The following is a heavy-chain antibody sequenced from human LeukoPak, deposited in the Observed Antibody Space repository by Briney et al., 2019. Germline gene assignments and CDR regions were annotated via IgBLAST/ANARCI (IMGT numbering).Heavy chain of an antibody. CDR2: IISKTDGGTA. Sequence: GGSLRLSCPASGFTFSNAWISWVRQAPGKGLEWVGRIISKTDGGTADYAAPVKGRFTISRDDSKNTMYLQLNSLKTEDTAVYYCATGIQFNDAFDMWDQATMVTVSS. CDR1: GFTFSNAW. CDR3: ATGIQFNDAFDM. J-gene: IGHJ3*02. V-gene: IGHV3-15*01. D-gene: IGHD5-24*01.